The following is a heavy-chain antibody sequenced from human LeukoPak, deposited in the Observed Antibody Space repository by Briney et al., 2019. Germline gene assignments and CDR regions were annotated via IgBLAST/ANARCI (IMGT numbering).Heavy chain of an antibody. V-gene: IGHV3-11*04. CDR1: GFTVSSNY. J-gene: IGHJ4*02. CDR2: ISSGGSAI. Sequence: GGSLRLSCAASGFTVSSNYMSWVRQAPGKGLEWVSYISSGGSAIKYADSVKGRFTISRDNAKNSLYLQMNSLRAEDTAVYYCARERGKDFDYWGQGTLVTVAS. CDR3: ARERGKDFDY.